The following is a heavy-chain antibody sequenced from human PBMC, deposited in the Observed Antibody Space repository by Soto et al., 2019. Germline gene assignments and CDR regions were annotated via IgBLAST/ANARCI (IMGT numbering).Heavy chain of an antibody. J-gene: IGHJ4*02. V-gene: IGHV3-49*03. CDR3: TRGAGYSSSWYFFLYYFDY. Sequence: GGSLRLSCTASGFTFGDYAMSWFRQAPGKELEWVGFIRSKAYGGTTEYAASVKGRFTISRDDSKSIAYLQMNSLKTEDTAVYYCTRGAGYSSSWYFFLYYFDYWGQGTLVTVSS. D-gene: IGHD6-13*01. CDR1: GFTFGDYA. CDR2: IRSKAYGGTT.